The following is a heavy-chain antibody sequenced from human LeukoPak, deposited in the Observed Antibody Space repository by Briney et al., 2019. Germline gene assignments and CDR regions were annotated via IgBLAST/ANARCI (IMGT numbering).Heavy chain of an antibody. D-gene: IGHD2-15*01. V-gene: IGHV3-7*01. CDR3: ARGTPVPGDY. CDR2: IKQDGSEK. CDR1: GFTFSSYA. J-gene: IGHJ4*02. Sequence: PGGSLRLSCAASGFTFSSYAMSWVRQAPGKGLEWVANIKQDGSEKYYVDSVKGRFTISRDNAKNSLYLQMNSLRAEDTAVYYCARGTPVPGDYWGQGTLVTVSS.